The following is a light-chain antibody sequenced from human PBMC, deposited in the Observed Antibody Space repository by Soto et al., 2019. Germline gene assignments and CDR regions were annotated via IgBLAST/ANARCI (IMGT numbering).Light chain of an antibody. V-gene: IGKV1-39*01. CDR2: AAS. Sequence: DIQLTQSPSFLSPSIGDSVTITCRASQVISTSLAWYQVKPGKAPKLLIYAASTLESGVPSRFSATVSGTDFTLTISSLQPEDFATYYCQQSYSTPTFGQGTRLEIK. J-gene: IGKJ5*01. CDR1: QVISTS. CDR3: QQSYSTPT.